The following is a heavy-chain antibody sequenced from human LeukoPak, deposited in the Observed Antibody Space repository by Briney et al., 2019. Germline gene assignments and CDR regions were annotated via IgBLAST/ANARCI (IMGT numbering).Heavy chain of an antibody. CDR2: IRYDGSNK. CDR1: GFTFSSYG. V-gene: IGHV3-30*02. D-gene: IGHD3-22*01. CDR3: AKSSADYFYDSSGYYVDFDY. Sequence: SGGSLRLSCAASGFTFSSYGMHWVRQAPGKGLEWVAFIRYDGSNKYYADSVKGRFTISRDNSKNTLYLQMKSLRAEDTAVYYCAKSSADYFYDSSGYYVDFDYWGQGTLVTVSS. J-gene: IGHJ4*02.